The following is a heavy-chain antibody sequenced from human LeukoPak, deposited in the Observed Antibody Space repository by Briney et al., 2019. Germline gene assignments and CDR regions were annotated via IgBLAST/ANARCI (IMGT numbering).Heavy chain of an antibody. J-gene: IGHJ4*02. CDR2: IHNTGRT. CDR3: ARKKGACSGDNCPLGY. Sequence: PSETLSLTCSVSGGSISGYYWCWIRQPPGTGLEWVGYIHNTGRTNYNPSLKSRISISVDTSKNQFSLKLNSVTAADTAVYYCARKKGACSGDNCPLGYWGQGTLVTVSS. D-gene: IGHD2-15*01. CDR1: GGSISGYY. V-gene: IGHV4-59*01.